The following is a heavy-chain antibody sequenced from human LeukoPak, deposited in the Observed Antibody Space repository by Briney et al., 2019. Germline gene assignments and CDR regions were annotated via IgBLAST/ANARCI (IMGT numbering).Heavy chain of an antibody. Sequence: GGSLRLSCAASGFTFSDYWMSWVRQAPGKGLDWVANIQQDGSEKYHVDSVKGRFTISRDNAKKSLFLQVSSLRGEDTAVYYCARDRGFSYGIDFWGQGTLVTVSS. D-gene: IGHD5-18*01. CDR1: GFTFSDYW. V-gene: IGHV3-7*04. CDR3: ARDRGFSYGIDF. CDR2: IQQDGSEK. J-gene: IGHJ4*02.